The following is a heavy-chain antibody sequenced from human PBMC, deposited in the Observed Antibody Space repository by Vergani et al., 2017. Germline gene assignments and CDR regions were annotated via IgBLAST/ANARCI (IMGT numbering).Heavy chain of an antibody. D-gene: IGHD2-2*01. CDR2: IYTSGST. V-gene: IGHV4-59*10. CDR1: GGSISSYY. CDR3: ARCKGYCSSYGMDV. Sequence: QVQLQQWGAGLLKPSETLSLTCAVYGGSISSYYWSWIRQPAGKGLEWIGRIYTSGSTNYNPSLKSRVTMSVDTSKNQFSLKLSSVTAADTAVYYCARCKGYCSSYGMDVWGQGTTVTVSS. J-gene: IGHJ6*02.